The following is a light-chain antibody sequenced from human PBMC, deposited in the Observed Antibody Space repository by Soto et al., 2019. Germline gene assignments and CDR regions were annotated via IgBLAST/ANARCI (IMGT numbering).Light chain of an antibody. Sequence: QSALTQPASVSGSPGQSITISCTGTSSDVGGYNFVPWYQQHPGKAPKVMIYNVSNRPSGVSNRFSGSKSGNTASLTISGLQAEDEADYYCSSYTSISTVVFGGGTKLTVL. CDR3: SSYTSISTVV. CDR1: SSDVGGYNF. CDR2: NVS. J-gene: IGLJ2*01. V-gene: IGLV2-14*01.